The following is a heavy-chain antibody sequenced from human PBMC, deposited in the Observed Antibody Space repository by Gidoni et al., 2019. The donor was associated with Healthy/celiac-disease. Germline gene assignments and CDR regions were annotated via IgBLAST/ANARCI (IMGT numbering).Heavy chain of an antibody. J-gene: IGHJ5*02. CDR1: GFPFSSYA. V-gene: IGHV3-23*01. CDR3: AKESMYSSSWGGFDP. D-gene: IGHD6-13*01. CDR2: ISGSGGST. Sequence: EVQLLESGGGLVQPVGSLRLSCAASGFPFSSYAMSWVRQAPGKGLEWVSAISGSGGSTYYADSVKGRLTISRDNSKNTLYLQMNSLRAEDTAVYYCAKESMYSSSWGGFDPWGQGTLVTVSS.